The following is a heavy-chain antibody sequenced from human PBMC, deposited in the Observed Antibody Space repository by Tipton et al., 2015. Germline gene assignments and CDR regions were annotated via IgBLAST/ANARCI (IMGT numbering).Heavy chain of an antibody. D-gene: IGHD3-10*01. CDR2: IIPIFGTA. CDR1: GDTFSSYA. Sequence: QLVQSGAEVKKPGSSMKVSCKASGDTFSSYAISWVRQAPGQGLEWMGGIIPIFGTANYAQKFQGRVTITADNSTATAYMEVTSLRSEDTAIYYCARDSFFITRVSGWFDPWGQGTLVTVSS. CDR3: ARDSFFITRVSGWFDP. V-gene: IGHV1-69*06. J-gene: IGHJ5*02.